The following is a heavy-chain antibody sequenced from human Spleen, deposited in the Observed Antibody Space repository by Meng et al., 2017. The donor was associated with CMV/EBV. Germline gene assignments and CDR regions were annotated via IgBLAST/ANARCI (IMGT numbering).Heavy chain of an antibody. CDR3: AHSVGGVGDPAFDI. D-gene: IGHD2-21*01. CDR1: GFSLTTSGVG. J-gene: IGHJ3*02. CDR2: SWNDDE. V-gene: IGHV2-5*01. Sequence: SGPTLVKPTQTLTLTCTFSGFSLTTSGVGVGWIRQPPGKALEWLALSWNDDERYSPSLKNRVTITKDTSKNQVVLTMTNMDPVDTAIYYCAHSVGGVGDPAFDIWGQGTMVTVSS.